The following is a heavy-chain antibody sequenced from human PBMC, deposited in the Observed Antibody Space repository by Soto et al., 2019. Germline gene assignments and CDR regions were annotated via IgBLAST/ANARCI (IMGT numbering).Heavy chain of an antibody. J-gene: IGHJ6*02. V-gene: IGHV3-30*18. CDR1: GFTFSSYG. CDR2: ISYDGTDK. CDR3: VKERYAQLWLVDYGMDV. D-gene: IGHD5-18*01. Sequence: QVQLVESGGGVVQPGRSLRLSCAASGFTFSSYGIHWVRQAPGKGLEWVALISYDGTDKYYADSVKGRFTISRDNSKNTLYLQMSSLGPEDTAVYYCVKERYAQLWLVDYGMDVWGQGTTVTV.